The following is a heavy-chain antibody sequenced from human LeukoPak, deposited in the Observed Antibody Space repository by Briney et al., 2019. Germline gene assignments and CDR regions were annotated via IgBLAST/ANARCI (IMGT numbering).Heavy chain of an antibody. CDR3: ARIRITMVRGPRNWFDP. CDR1: GGSISSGGYY. V-gene: IGHV4-31*03. J-gene: IGHJ5*02. D-gene: IGHD3-10*01. Sequence: PSETLSLTCTVSGGSISSGGYYWSWIRQHPGKGLEWIGYIYYSGSTYYNPSLKSRVTTSVDTSKNQFSLKLSSVTAADTAVYYCARIRITMVRGPRNWFDPWGQGTLVTVSS. CDR2: IYYSGST.